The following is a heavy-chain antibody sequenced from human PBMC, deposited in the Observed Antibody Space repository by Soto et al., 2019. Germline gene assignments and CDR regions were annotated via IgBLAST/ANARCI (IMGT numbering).Heavy chain of an antibody. D-gene: IGHD3-9*01. V-gene: IGHV4-59*02. Sequence: SETLSLTCTVSGGSVSSYYWSWIRQPPGKGLEWIAYIYYSGSTNYNPSLKSRVATSVDTSKNQFSLKLSFVTAADTAVYYCAKGGLVYYMDVWGKGTTVTVSS. CDR3: AKGGLVYYMDV. CDR2: IYYSGST. J-gene: IGHJ6*03. CDR1: GGSVSSYY.